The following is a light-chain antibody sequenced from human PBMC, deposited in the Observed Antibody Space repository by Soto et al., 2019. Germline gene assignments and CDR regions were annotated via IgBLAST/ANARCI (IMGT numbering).Light chain of an antibody. V-gene: IGKV3-15*01. CDR3: QTYTHWPLS. Sequence: EMVMTQSPATLAVSPGERFTLSCRASQGVSSDLAWYHQKPGQSTRLFIYGASTRATGITARFSGSGYGKEFNLTISRLQSADFAVYYCQTYTHWPLSFGQGRRLEL. CDR1: QGVSSD. J-gene: IGKJ5*01. CDR2: GAS.